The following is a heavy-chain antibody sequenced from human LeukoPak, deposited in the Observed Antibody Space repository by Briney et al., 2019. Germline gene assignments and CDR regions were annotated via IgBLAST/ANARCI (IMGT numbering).Heavy chain of an antibody. V-gene: IGHV3-30*03. CDR3: ASPVGSYNILTSSFDY. D-gene: IGHD3-9*01. Sequence: GGSLRLSCAASGFTFSSFGMHWVRQAPGKGLEWVAVISYDGSNKYYADSVRGRFTISRDNSKNTLYLQINSLRAEDTDVYYCASPVGSYNILTSSFDYWGRGTLVTVSS. CDR2: ISYDGSNK. J-gene: IGHJ4*02. CDR1: GFTFSSFG.